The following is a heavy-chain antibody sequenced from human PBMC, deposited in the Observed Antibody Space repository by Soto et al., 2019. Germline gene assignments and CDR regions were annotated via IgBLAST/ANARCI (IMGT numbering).Heavy chain of an antibody. D-gene: IGHD1-26*01. CDR1: GGTFSSYA. J-gene: IGHJ4*02. CDR2: IIPIFGTA. V-gene: IGHV1-69*06. Sequence: ASVKVSCKASGGTFSSYAISWVRQAPGQGLEWMGGIIPIFGTANYAQKFQGRVTITADKSTSTAYMELSSLRSEDTAVYYCAGDRRGGSYRLYYCDYWGQGTLVTVSS. CDR3: AGDRRGGSYRLYYCDY.